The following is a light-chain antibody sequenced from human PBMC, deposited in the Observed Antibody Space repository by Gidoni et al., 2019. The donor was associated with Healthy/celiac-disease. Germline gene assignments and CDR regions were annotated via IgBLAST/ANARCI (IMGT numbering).Light chain of an antibody. CDR3: SSYTSSSTLV. CDR2: DVS. CDR1: SSDFGVYNY. Sequence: QSALTQPASVSGSPGQSNTISCTGTSSDFGVYNYVSWSQQHPGKAPKLMIYDVSNRPSGVSKRFSGSKSVNTASLTISGLQDEDEADYYCSSYTSSSTLVFGTGTKVTVL. V-gene: IGLV2-14*01. J-gene: IGLJ1*01.